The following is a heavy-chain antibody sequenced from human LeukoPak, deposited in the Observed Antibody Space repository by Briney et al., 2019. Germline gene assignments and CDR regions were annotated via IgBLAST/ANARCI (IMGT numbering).Heavy chain of an antibody. CDR3: ARDLGYSGYDRSYGMDV. J-gene: IGHJ6*02. CDR2: ISSGSSYI. V-gene: IGHV3-21*01. D-gene: IGHD5-12*01. Sequence: GGSLRLSCAASGFTSSSYSMNWVRQAPGKGLEWVSSISSGSSYIYYADSVKGRFTISRDNAKNSLYLQVNSLRAEDTAVYYCARDLGYSGYDRSYGMDVWGQGTTVTVSS. CDR1: GFTSSSYS.